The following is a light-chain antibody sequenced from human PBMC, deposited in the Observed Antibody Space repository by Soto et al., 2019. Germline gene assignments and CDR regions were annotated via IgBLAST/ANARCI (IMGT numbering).Light chain of an antibody. CDR3: QQDYNLPIT. V-gene: IGKV3D-7*01. CDR1: QSVTSNY. J-gene: IGKJ5*01. CDR2: GAS. Sequence: EIVMTQSPATLSLSPGERATLSCRASQSVTSNYLSWYQQKPGQAPRLLIYGASTRATDIPARFSGSGSGTDFTLTISSLQPEDFEVYYCQQDYNLPITFGQGTRLEIK.